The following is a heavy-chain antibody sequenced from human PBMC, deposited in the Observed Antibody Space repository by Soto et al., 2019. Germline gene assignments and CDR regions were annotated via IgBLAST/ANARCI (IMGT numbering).Heavy chain of an antibody. J-gene: IGHJ6*02. CDR3: ARGGDYYYGLDV. CDR1: GYTFSSYG. CDR2: ISAFNGNT. D-gene: IGHD3-16*01. V-gene: IGHV1-18*01. Sequence: QVHLVQSGGEVKKPGASVKVSCTASGYTFSSYGISWVRQAPGQGLEWMGWISAFNGNTNSVQRLQGRVALTTDASTSTAYMDLRSLRSDDTSVYYCARGGDYYYGLDVWGQGTTVTVSS.